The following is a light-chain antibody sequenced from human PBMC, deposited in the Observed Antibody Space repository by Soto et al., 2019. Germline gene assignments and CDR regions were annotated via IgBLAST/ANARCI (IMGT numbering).Light chain of an antibody. CDR3: QQRSDWPPIT. Sequence: PGETATLSFRASQSVRGHLAWYQHKPGQAPRLLIYDASYRATGVPLRFSGSGSGTDFTLTISSLESGDSATYYCQQRSDWPPITFGQGTRLEIK. J-gene: IGKJ5*01. V-gene: IGKV3-11*01. CDR1: QSVRGH. CDR2: DAS.